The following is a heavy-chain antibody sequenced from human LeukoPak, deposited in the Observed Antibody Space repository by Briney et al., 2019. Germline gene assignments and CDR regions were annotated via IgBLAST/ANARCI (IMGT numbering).Heavy chain of an antibody. V-gene: IGHV1-46*01. J-gene: IGHJ6*02. CDR2: INPSGGST. CDR3: ARASRTGSGDYYGMDV. D-gene: IGHD3-10*01. CDR1: GYTFTSYY. Sequence: ASVKVSCKASGYTFTSYYMHWVRQAPGQGLEWMGIINPSGGSTSYAQKFQGRVTMTRDTSTSTVYMELSSLRSEDTAVYYCARASRTGSGDYYGMDVWGQGTTVTVSS.